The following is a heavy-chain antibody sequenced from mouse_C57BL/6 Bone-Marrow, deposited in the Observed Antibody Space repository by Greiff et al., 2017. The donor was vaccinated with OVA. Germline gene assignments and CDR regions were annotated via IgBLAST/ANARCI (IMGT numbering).Heavy chain of an antibody. J-gene: IGHJ3*01. CDR2: INPNYGTT. D-gene: IGHD1-1*01. CDR3: ARSYYGSREFAY. V-gene: IGHV1-39*01. Sequence: EVHLVESGPELVKPGASVKISCKASGYSFTDYNMNWVKQSNGKSLEWIGVINPNYGTTSYNQKFKGKATLTVDQSSSTAYMQLNSLTSEDSAVYYCARSYYGSREFAYWGQGTLVTVSA. CDR1: GYSFTDYN.